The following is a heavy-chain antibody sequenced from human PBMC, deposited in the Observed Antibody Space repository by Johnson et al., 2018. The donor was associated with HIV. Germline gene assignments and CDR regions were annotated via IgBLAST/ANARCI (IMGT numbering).Heavy chain of an antibody. CDR3: ARALPDCSGGSCYAFDI. Sequence: VQLVESGGGLVQPGGSLRLSCAASGFTFSSYWMSWVRQAPGKGLEWVANIKQDGSEKYYVDSVKGRFTISRDNAKNSLYLQMNSRRAEDTAVDYGARALPDCSGGSCYAFDIWGQGTMVTVSS. V-gene: IGHV3-7*01. D-gene: IGHD2-15*01. CDR2: IKQDGSEK. CDR1: GFTFSSYW. J-gene: IGHJ3*02.